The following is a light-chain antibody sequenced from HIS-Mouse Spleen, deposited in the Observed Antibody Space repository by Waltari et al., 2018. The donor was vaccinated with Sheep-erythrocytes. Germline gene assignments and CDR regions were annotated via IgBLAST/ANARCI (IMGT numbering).Light chain of an antibody. Sequence: QSVLTQPPSVSAAPGQKVTISCSGSSPNIGNNYVSWYQQRPGTAPKLLIYHKNRRPAGITDRFSGPKSGTSATLGITGLQAGDEADYYCGTWDSSLSAAVFGGGTQLTVL. CDR2: HKN. J-gene: IGLJ7*01. V-gene: IGLV1-51*01. CDR3: GTWDSSLSAAV. CDR1: SPNIGNNY.